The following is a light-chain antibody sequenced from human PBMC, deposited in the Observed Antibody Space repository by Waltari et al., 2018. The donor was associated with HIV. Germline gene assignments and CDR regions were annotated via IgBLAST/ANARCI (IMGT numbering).Light chain of an antibody. CDR2: EVN. CDR3: SSYAATNNLV. CDR1: SSDVGNSNY. J-gene: IGLJ3*02. Sequence: QSALTQPPSASGSPGQSVTISCTGTSSDVGNSNYVSWYQQHPGKAPKLMIYEVNKRPSGVPDRFSGSKSGNTASLTVSGLQAEDEAEYYCSSYAATNNLVFGGGTKVTVL. V-gene: IGLV2-8*01.